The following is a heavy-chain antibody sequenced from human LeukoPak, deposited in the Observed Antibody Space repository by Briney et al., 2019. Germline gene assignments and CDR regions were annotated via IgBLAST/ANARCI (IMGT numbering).Heavy chain of an antibody. CDR2: IKEDGNEK. J-gene: IGHJ4*02. CDR3: ARDPYDFWSGFDY. D-gene: IGHD3-3*01. V-gene: IGHV3-7*01. CDR1: GFTFSSYW. Sequence: PGGSLRLSCAASGFTFSSYWMSWVRQAPGKGLEWVANIKEDGNEKYYVDSVKGRFTISRDNAKNSLHLQMNSLRAEDTAAYYCARDPYDFWSGFDYWGQGTLVTVSS.